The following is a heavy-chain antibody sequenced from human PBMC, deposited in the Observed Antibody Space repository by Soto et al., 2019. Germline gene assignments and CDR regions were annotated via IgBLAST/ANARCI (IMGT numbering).Heavy chain of an antibody. CDR1: GYSFTSYW. CDR3: ARGGYYYYYGMDV. J-gene: IGHJ6*02. D-gene: IGHD2-15*01. Sequence: GGSLRLSCKGSGYSFTSYWIGWVRQMPGKGLEWMGIIYPGDSDTRYSPSFQGQVTISADKSISTAYLQWSSLKASDTAMYYCARGGYYYYYGMDVWGQGTTVTVSS. CDR2: IYPGDSDT. V-gene: IGHV5-51*01.